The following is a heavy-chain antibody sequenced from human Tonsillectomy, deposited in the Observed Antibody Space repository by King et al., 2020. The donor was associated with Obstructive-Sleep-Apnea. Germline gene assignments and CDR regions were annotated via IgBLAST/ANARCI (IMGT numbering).Heavy chain of an antibody. CDR1: GFTFSSYA. D-gene: IGHD3-10*01. J-gene: IGHJ4*02. CDR2: ISYDGSNK. Sequence: VQLVESGGGVVQPGRSLRLFCAASGFTFSSYAMHWGRQAPGKGLVWVVVISYDGSNKYYADSLKGRFTIFRDNSKNTLYLQMNSLRAEDTAVYYCARNGWFGELTPFDYWGQGTLVTVSS. V-gene: IGHV3-30*04. CDR3: ARNGWFGELTPFDY.